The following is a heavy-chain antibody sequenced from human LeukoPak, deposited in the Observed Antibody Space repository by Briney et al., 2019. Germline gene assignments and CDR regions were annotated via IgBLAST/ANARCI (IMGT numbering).Heavy chain of an antibody. CDR2: IYYSGST. J-gene: IGHJ4*02. Sequence: SETLSLTCTVSGGSISSYYWSWIRQPPGKGLEWIGYIYYSGSTNYNPSLKSRVTISVDTSMNQFSLKLSSVTAADTAVYYCASVPYSSGWYGVGDYWGQGTLVTVSS. D-gene: IGHD6-19*01. CDR3: ASVPYSSGWYGVGDY. V-gene: IGHV4-59*01. CDR1: GGSISSYY.